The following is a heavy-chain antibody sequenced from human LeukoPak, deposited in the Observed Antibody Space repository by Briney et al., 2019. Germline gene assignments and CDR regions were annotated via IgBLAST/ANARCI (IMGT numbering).Heavy chain of an antibody. CDR2: ISAYNGNT. J-gene: IGHJ6*01. Sequence: GASVKVSCKASGYTFTSYGISWVRQAPGQGLEWMGWISAYNGNTNYAQKLQGRVTMTTDTSTSTAYMELRSLRSDDTAVYYCAIDLPTRTEQQLVRSYYYYDMDVWDQGTTVTVSS. V-gene: IGHV1-18*01. CDR1: GYTFTSYG. D-gene: IGHD6-13*01. CDR3: AIDLPTRTEQQLVRSYYYYDMDV.